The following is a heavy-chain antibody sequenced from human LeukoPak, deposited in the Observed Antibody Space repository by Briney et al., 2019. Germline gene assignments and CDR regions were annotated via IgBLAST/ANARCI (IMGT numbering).Heavy chain of an antibody. J-gene: IGHJ4*02. Sequence: PSETLSLTCAVYGGSFSGYYWSWIRQPPGKGLEWIGEINHSGSTNYNPSLKSRVTISVDTSKNQFSLKLSSVTAADTAVYYCARGPKYYYDSSGTVFDYWGQGTLVTVSS. CDR1: GGSFSGYY. CDR3: ARGPKYYYDSSGTVFDY. D-gene: IGHD3-22*01. CDR2: INHSGST. V-gene: IGHV4-34*01.